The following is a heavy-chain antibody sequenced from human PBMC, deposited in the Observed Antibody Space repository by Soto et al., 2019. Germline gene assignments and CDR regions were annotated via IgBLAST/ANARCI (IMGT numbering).Heavy chain of an antibody. V-gene: IGHV1-69*12. CDR2: IIPIVGTA. Sequence: QVQLVQSGAEVKKPGSSMQVSCQASGGTFSSSAINWVRQAPGQGPEWMGDIIPIVGTADYAQKFQGRVTITADESTNTAYMELRSLRSEDTAVYYCARGHEYGGNSDDFDIWGQGTVVTVSS. J-gene: IGHJ3*02. CDR1: GGTFSSSA. D-gene: IGHD4-17*01. CDR3: ARGHEYGGNSDDFDI.